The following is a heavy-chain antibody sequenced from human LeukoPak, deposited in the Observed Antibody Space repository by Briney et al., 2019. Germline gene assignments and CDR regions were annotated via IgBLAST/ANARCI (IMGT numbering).Heavy chain of an antibody. CDR1: GGSISGYS. Sequence: PSETLSLTCTVSGGSISGYSWTWIRQPPGQGLEWIGYFYNSRTTSYNPSLTGRVTISVDTAMDQISLKLNSVTAADTAVYYCARGHLGLSPWGQGTLVTVSS. D-gene: IGHD3-10*01. CDR2: FYNSRTT. J-gene: IGHJ5*02. CDR3: ARGHLGLSP. V-gene: IGHV4-59*01.